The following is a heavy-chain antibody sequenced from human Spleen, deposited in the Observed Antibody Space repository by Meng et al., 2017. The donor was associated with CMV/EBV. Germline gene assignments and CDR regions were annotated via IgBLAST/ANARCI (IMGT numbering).Heavy chain of an antibody. J-gene: IGHJ4*02. Sequence: APVEVAGKASGYTFTGYYIHWVRQAPGQGLEWMGWINANSGDTNYAQKFQGRVTMTRDTSISTAYMEMSRLRSDDTAVYYCAGSSSHCSRTTCYRLIGWGQGTLVTVSS. CDR1: GYTFTGYY. D-gene: IGHD2-2*01. CDR3: AGSSSHCSRTTCYRLIG. V-gene: IGHV1-2*02. CDR2: INANSGDT.